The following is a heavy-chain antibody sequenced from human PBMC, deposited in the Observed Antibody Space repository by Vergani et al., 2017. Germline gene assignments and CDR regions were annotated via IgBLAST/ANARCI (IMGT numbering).Heavy chain of an antibody. Sequence: EVQLVQSGAEVKKPGESLKISCEGSGYTFTDYWVGWVRQKPGKGLEWMGVVYARDSITRYSLSFEGQVTISADKSINTAYLEWDSLRASDSAMYYCVRRRGKRQEVDYWGQGTLVTV. CDR3: VRRRGKRQEVDY. D-gene: IGHD3-16*01. J-gene: IGHJ4*02. CDR2: VYARDSIT. V-gene: IGHV5-51*01. CDR1: GYTFTDYW.